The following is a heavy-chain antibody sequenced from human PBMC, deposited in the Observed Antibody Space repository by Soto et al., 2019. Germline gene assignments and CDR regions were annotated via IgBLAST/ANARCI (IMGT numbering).Heavy chain of an antibody. V-gene: IGHV3-74*01. CDR2: INSDGSST. D-gene: IGHD6-19*01. CDR1: GFTFSSYA. J-gene: IGHJ5*02. Sequence: GGSLRLSCSASGFTFSSYAMHWVRQAPGKGLVWVSRINSDGSSTSYADSVKGRFTISRDNTKNTLYLQMNSLRAEDTAVYYCARVAYSSGWYFPFDPWGQGTLVTVSS. CDR3: ARVAYSSGWYFPFDP.